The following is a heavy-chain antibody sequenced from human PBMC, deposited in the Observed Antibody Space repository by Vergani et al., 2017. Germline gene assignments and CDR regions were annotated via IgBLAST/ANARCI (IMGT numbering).Heavy chain of an antibody. V-gene: IGHV3-30*02. Sequence: QVQLVESAGGVVQPGGSLRLSCAASGFTFSNFGMHWIRQAPGKGLEWLAYIGKDGINTRYRDAVKGRFTVSRDNTKDILYLQMDRLRGEDTALYYCAKFWPDSAGGRFDSWGQGTLVIVSS. D-gene: IGHD2-15*01. CDR2: IGKDGINT. CDR1: GFTFSNFG. J-gene: IGHJ4*02. CDR3: AKFWPDSAGGRFDS.